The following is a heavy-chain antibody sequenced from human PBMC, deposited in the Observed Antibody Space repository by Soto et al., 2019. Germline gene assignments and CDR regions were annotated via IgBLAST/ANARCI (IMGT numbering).Heavy chain of an antibody. CDR2: IYPGDSDT. CDR3: AILKGYCSGGSCYDRDYYYYGMDV. CDR1: GYSFTSYW. Sequence: PGESLKISCKGSGYSFTSYWIGWVRQMPGKGLEWMGIIYPGDSDTRYSPSFQGQVTISADKSISTAYLQWSSLKASDTAMYYCAILKGYCSGGSCYDRDYYYYGMDVWGQGTTVTVSS. V-gene: IGHV5-51*01. D-gene: IGHD2-15*01. J-gene: IGHJ6*02.